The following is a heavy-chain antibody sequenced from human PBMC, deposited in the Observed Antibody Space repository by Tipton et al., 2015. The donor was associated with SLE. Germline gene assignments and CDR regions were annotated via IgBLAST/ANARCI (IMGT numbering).Heavy chain of an antibody. V-gene: IGHV3-53*05. CDR3: ATHLRGRDGFFGY. CDR2: IYSAGST. J-gene: IGHJ4*02. Sequence: SLRLSCAASGFTVSSNYLTWVRQAPGKGLDWLSLIYSAGSTYYADSVKGRFTISRDNSKNTLYLQMNSLRAEDTAVYYCATHLRGRDGFFGYWGQGALVTVYS. D-gene: IGHD5-24*01. CDR1: GFTVSSNY.